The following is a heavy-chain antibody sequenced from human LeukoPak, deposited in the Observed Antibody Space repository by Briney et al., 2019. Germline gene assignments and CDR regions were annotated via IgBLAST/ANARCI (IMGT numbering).Heavy chain of an antibody. D-gene: IGHD2-21*02. V-gene: IGHV4-4*07. CDR2: ISTRGST. J-gene: IGHJ4*02. CDR1: GGSITTDY. CDR3: AREAGGDRQLHY. Sequence: SETLSLTCAVSGGSITTDYWSWIRQPAGKGLEWIGRISTRGSTNYNPSLGSRVTMSVDTSKNQFSLNLSSVTAADTAVYYCAREAGGDRQLHYWGQGTLVTVSS.